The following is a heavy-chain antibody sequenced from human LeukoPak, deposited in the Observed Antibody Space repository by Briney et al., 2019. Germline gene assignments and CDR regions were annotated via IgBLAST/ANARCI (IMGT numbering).Heavy chain of an antibody. D-gene: IGHD3-3*01. CDR1: GGTFSSYA. V-gene: IGHV1-69*05. CDR2: IIPIFGTA. Sequence: GSSVKVSCKASGGTFSSYAISWVRQAPGQGLGWMGGIIPIFGTANYAQKFQGRVTITRDTSASTAYMELSSLRSEDTAVYYCARIGVGFWSGQYWDYYYGMDVWGQGTTVTVSS. J-gene: IGHJ6*02. CDR3: ARIGVGFWSGQYWDYYYGMDV.